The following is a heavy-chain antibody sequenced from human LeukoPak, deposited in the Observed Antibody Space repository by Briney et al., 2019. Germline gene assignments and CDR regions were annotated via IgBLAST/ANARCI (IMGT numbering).Heavy chain of an antibody. CDR3: ASHRGTYFIHFDY. J-gene: IGHJ4*02. D-gene: IGHD1-26*01. V-gene: IGHV4-59*01. CDR2: VYYSGIT. Sequence: SETLSLTCTVSGGSISNYYWSWIRQPPGKGLEWIGYVYYSGITNYNPSLKSRVTISIDTSRNQFSLNLSSVTAADTAVYYCASHRGTYFIHFDYWGQGTLVTVSS. CDR1: GGSISNYY.